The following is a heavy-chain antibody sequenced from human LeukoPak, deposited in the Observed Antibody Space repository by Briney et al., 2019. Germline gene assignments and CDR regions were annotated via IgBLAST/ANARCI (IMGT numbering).Heavy chain of an antibody. Sequence: PGGSLRLSCAASGFTFSSYGMHWVSQAPGKGLEWVAVISYDGSNKYYADSVKGRFTISRDNSKNTLYLQMNSLRAEDTAVYYCAKDSGSHAIGYWGQGTLVTVSS. D-gene: IGHD1-26*01. CDR2: ISYDGSNK. CDR3: AKDSGSHAIGY. CDR1: GFTFSSYG. V-gene: IGHV3-30*18. J-gene: IGHJ4*02.